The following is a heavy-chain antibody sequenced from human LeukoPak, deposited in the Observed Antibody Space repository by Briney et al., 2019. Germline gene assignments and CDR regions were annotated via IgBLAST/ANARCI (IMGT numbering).Heavy chain of an antibody. J-gene: IGHJ4*02. CDR1: GFIFSTYP. CDR3: VKDQGEYSSTWYYFDS. V-gene: IGHV3-64D*06. Sequence: PGGALRLSCSTSGFIFSTYPMHWVRQPPGKGLEYISGITSNGDSTNYAASVKGRFTSSRDNSKNTLSLHMSSLRAEDTAVYYCVKDQGEYSSTWYYFDSWGQGTLVTVSS. D-gene: IGHD6-13*01. CDR2: ITSNGDST.